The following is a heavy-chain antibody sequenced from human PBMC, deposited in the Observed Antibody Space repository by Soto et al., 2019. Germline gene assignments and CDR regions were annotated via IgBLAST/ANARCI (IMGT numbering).Heavy chain of an antibody. V-gene: IGHV3-23*01. CDR3: AKDRERIATRSIDY. Sequence: EVQLLESGGGLVQPGGSLRLSCAASGFTFSTYAMSWVRQAPGQGLEWVSGISGSGVSTYYADSVKGRFTISRDNSKSTLYLQMNSLRAEYSAVYYCAKDRERIATRSIDYWGQGTLVTVSS. CDR2: ISGSGVST. J-gene: IGHJ4*02. D-gene: IGHD6-6*01. CDR1: GFTFSTYA.